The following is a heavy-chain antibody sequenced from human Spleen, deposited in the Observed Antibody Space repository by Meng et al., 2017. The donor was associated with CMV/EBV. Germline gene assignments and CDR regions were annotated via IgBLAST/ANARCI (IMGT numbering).Heavy chain of an antibody. D-gene: IGHD2-21*02. Sequence: ASVKVSCKASGYTFTGYYMHWVRQAPGQGLEWMGWINPIRGGTNYAQKFQGRVTMTRDTSISTVYMELSRLRSDDTAVYYCATYGTAVVYNTDVWGQGTTVTVSS. J-gene: IGHJ6*02. CDR3: ATYGTAVVYNTDV. CDR1: GYTFTGYY. V-gene: IGHV1-2*02. CDR2: INPIRGGT.